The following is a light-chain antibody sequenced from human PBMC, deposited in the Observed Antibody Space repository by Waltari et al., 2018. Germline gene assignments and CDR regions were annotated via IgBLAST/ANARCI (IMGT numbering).Light chain of an antibody. Sequence: QPALTQPASASRSPGQSITIPCTGTSPAAGCPNSASWYQQHPGKVPKLMIYDVSNRPSGVSNRFSGSKSGNTASLTISGLQAEDEADYYCSSYTSSSTRVFGGGTKLTVL. J-gene: IGLJ3*02. CDR2: DVS. CDR1: SPAAGCPNS. V-gene: IGLV2-14*03. CDR3: SSYTSSSTRV.